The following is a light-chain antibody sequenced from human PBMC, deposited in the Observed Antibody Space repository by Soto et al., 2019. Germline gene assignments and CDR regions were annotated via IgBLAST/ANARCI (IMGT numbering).Light chain of an antibody. CDR1: SSDVGGYNY. CDR3: NSYTSRISSTYF. Sequence: QSVLTQPASVSGSPGQSITISCTGTSSDVGGYNYVSWYQQLPGKAPKLLIYDVTNRPSGVSNRFSGSKSGNTASLTITGLQAEDEADYYCNSYTSRISSTYFFGAGTKVTVL. V-gene: IGLV2-14*03. J-gene: IGLJ1*01. CDR2: DVT.